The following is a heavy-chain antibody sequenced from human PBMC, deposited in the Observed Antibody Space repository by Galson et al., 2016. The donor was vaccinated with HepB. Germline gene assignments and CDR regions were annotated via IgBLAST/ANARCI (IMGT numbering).Heavy chain of an antibody. CDR3: VRGPDYGDRPDFFDF. J-gene: IGHJ5*01. V-gene: IGHV3-33*01. Sequence: SLRLSCAASGYIFSSHGIHWVRQAPGKGLEWVAIIYYDGSNKYYADSVKGRFTISRDNAETSLYLQMNILRADDTAVYYCVRGPDYGDRPDFFDFWGPGALVTVSS. D-gene: IGHD4-17*01. CDR1: GYIFSSHG. CDR2: IYYDGSNK.